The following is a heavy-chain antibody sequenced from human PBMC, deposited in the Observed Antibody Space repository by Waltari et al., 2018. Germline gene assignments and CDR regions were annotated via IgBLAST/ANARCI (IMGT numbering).Heavy chain of an antibody. D-gene: IGHD6-13*01. CDR2: IKQDGSEK. Sequence: EVQLVESGGGLVQPGGSLRLSCAASGFTFSSYWMSWVRQAPGKGLEWVANIKQDGSEKYYVDSVKGRFTISRDNAKNSLYLQMNSLRAEDTAVYYCAREQGDSSSWFDYYYYMDVWGKGTTVTVSS. CDR1: GFTFSSYW. CDR3: AREQGDSSSWFDYYYYMDV. J-gene: IGHJ6*03. V-gene: IGHV3-7*01.